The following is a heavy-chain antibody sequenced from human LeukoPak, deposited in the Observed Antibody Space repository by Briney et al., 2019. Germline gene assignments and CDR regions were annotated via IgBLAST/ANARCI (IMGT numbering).Heavy chain of an antibody. J-gene: IGHJ6*02. CDR1: GGSISSGGYY. CDR3: ARDAGHQLSRRNYYAMDV. CDR2: IYHSGST. D-gene: IGHD2-2*01. V-gene: IGHV4-30-2*01. Sequence: SETLSLTCTVSGGSISSGGYYWSWIRQPPGKGLEWIGYIYHSGSTYYNPSLKSRVTISVDISKNQFSLKVSPVTAADTAVYYCARDAGHQLSRRNYYAMDVWAKGPRSPSP.